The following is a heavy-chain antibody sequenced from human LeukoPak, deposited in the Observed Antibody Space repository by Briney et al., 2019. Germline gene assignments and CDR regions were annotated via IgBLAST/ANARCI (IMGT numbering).Heavy chain of an antibody. CDR2: ISGSGGST. CDR3: AKAYYDILTGYYAPDAFDI. D-gene: IGHD3-9*01. CDR1: GFTFSSYA. J-gene: IGHJ3*02. Sequence: GGSLRLSCAASGFTFSSYAMSWVRQAPGKGLEWVSAISGSGGSTYYADSVKGRFTISRDNSKNTLYLQMNSLRADDTAVYYCAKAYYDILTGYYAPDAFDIWGQGTMVTVSS. V-gene: IGHV3-23*01.